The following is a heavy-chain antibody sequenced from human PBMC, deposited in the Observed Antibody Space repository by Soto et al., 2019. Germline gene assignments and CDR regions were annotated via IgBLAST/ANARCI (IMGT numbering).Heavy chain of an antibody. CDR1: GFTFNRYG. D-gene: IGHD1-7*01. CDR3: VKLRLELLYLDS. J-gene: IGHJ4*02. V-gene: IGHV3-23*01. Sequence: VQLSESGGGLVQPGGSLRLSCAAPGFTFNRYGMSWVRQAPGKGLEWVSAISGSGDSTYYADSVKGRFTISRDSSNNTLYLQMNNLRADDTALYFCVKLRLELLYLDSWGLGALVIVSS. CDR2: ISGSGDST.